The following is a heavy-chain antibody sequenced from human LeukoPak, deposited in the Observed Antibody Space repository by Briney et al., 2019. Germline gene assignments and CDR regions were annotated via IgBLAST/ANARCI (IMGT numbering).Heavy chain of an antibody. CDR2: ISTYNGDT. D-gene: IGHD3-10*01. Sequence: ASVKVSCKTFGYTFTNYGLSWVRQAPGQGLEWVGWISTYNGDTDYAQKFQGRVTMTGDTSTNTAYMELRGLRSDDTAVYYCTSDLARGSYYFDYWGQGTLVTVSS. CDR1: GYTFTNYG. V-gene: IGHV1-18*01. CDR3: TSDLARGSYYFDY. J-gene: IGHJ4*02.